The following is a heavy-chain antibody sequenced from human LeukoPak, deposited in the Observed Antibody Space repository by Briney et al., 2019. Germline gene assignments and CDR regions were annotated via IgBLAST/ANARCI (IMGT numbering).Heavy chain of an antibody. CDR3: AKSMTLTWRGFFDL. CDR1: GFTFSTYA. V-gene: IGHV3-23*01. CDR2: IMDRGANT. J-gene: IGHJ2*01. Sequence: GGSLRLSCAAPGFTFSTYAMSWVRQAPEKVREWVSTIMDRGANTYYQDSVRGRFTTSRDTSNNKLYLQKNSLTAEDTATYYRAKSMTLTWRGFFDLWGRGTHVTVSS. D-gene: IGHD5-12*01.